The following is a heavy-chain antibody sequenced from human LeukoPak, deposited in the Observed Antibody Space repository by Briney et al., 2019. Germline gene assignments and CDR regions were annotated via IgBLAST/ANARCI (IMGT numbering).Heavy chain of an antibody. Sequence: GGSLRLSCAASGFTFSSYAMHWVRQAPGKGLEWVAVISYDGSNKYYADSVKGRFTISRDNSKNTLYLQMNSLRAEDTAFYYCARVPGYDSSGYFDYRGQGTLVTVSS. CDR3: ARVPGYDSSGYFDY. V-gene: IGHV3-30*04. D-gene: IGHD3-22*01. J-gene: IGHJ4*02. CDR1: GFTFSSYA. CDR2: ISYDGSNK.